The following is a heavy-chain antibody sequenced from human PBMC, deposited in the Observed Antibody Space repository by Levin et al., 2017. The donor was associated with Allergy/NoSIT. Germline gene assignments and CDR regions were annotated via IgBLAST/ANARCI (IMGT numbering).Heavy chain of an antibody. Sequence: GESLKISCKASGYTFTSYGISWVRQAPGQGLEWMGWISAYNGNTNYAQKLQGRVTMTTDTSTSTAYMELRSLRSDDTAVYYCARDRGGTVRGSHWGQGTLVTVSS. CDR2: ISAYNGNT. CDR3: ARDRGGTVRGSH. V-gene: IGHV1-18*01. D-gene: IGHD3-10*01. J-gene: IGHJ4*02. CDR1: GYTFTSYG.